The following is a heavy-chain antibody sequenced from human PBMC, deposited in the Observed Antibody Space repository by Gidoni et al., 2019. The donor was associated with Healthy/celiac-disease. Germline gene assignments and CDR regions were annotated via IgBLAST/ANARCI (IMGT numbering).Heavy chain of an antibody. J-gene: IGHJ5*02. V-gene: IGHV4-34*01. CDR1: GGSFSGYY. CDR3: ARDYVAMVGWFDP. D-gene: IGHD2-15*01. CDR2: INHSGST. Sequence: QVQLQQWGAGLLKPSETLSLTCAVSGGSFSGYYWSWIRQPPGKGLEWIGEINHSGSTNYNPSLKSRVTISVDTSKNQFSLKLSSVTAADTAVYYCARDYVAMVGWFDPWGQGTPVTVSS.